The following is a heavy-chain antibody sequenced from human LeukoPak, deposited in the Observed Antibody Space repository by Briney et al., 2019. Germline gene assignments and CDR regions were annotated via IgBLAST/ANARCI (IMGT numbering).Heavy chain of an antibody. CDR3: ARDRSQDRYYYSGMDV. Sequence: PSETLFLTRTVSGGSVSNSGNYWSWIRQPPGKGLEWIGYIYYSGSTNYNPSLKSRVTISADTSKDQFSLKLTSVTAADTAVYYCARDRSQDRYYYSGMDVWGKGTTVTVAS. CDR1: GGSVSNSGNY. J-gene: IGHJ6*04. D-gene: IGHD2-15*01. V-gene: IGHV4-61*08. CDR2: IYYSGST.